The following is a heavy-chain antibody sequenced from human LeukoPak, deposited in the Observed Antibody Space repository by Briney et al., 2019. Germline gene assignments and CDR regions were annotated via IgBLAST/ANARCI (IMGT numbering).Heavy chain of an antibody. CDR3: ARSLFYISSSG. J-gene: IGHJ4*02. CDR1: GFTFSRYT. Sequence: GGSLRLSCAASGFTFSRYTMHWARQAPGKGLEYVSGISSKGGSTYYASSVKGRFTISRDNSKNTLYLQMGSLRAEDTAVYYCARSLFYISSSGWGQGTLVTVSS. D-gene: IGHD6-6*01. V-gene: IGHV3-64*01. CDR2: ISSKGGST.